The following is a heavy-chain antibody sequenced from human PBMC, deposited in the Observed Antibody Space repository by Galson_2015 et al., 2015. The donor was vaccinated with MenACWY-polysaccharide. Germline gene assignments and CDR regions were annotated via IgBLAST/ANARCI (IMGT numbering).Heavy chain of an antibody. CDR3: SKDVRATAVRTASAPGGPTDS. D-gene: IGHD2-21*02. J-gene: IGHJ4*02. CDR2: INGGGSFS. CDR1: GLTFSHYA. V-gene: IGHV3-23*01. Sequence: SLRLSCAASGLTFSHYAMTWVRQAPGKGLEWVASINGGGSFSYYADSVKGRFTVSRDNFKGTLHLEMKSLRAEDTAVYYCSKDVRATAVRTASAPGGPTDSWGLGTLVTVSS.